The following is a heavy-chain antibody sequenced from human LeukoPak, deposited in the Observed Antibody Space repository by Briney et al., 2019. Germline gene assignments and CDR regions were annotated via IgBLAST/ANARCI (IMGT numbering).Heavy chain of an antibody. D-gene: IGHD5-18*01. CDR2: VYPGDSDT. J-gene: IGHJ4*02. CDR3: ARRATGYSYGYDY. Sequence: GESLKISCKGSGYSFSNYWIGWVRQMPGKGLEWMGIVYPGDSDTRYSPSLQGQVTISADKSSSTAYLQWSSLKASDTAMYYCARRATGYSYGYDYWGQGTLVTVSS. CDR1: GYSFSNYW. V-gene: IGHV5-51*01.